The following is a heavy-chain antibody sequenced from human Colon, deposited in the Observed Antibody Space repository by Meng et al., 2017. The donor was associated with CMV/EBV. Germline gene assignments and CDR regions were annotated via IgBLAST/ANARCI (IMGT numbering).Heavy chain of an antibody. CDR1: GFTFSSYS. D-gene: IGHD2-2*01. CDR2: ISGSSRDI. CDR3: AGDSSRYTVSGY. V-gene: IGHV3-21*01. J-gene: IGHJ4*02. Sequence: GESLKISCAASGFTFSSYSMNWVHQSPGKGLEWVSSISGSSRDIYYADSVKGRFTISRDNAKNSMYLQMNSLRVEDTAVYYCAGDSSRYTVSGYWGQGTLVTVSS.